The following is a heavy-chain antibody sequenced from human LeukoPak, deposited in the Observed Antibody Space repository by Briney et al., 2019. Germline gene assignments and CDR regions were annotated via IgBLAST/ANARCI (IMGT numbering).Heavy chain of an antibody. V-gene: IGHV1-18*04. D-gene: IGHD2-8*01. CDR3: AREVGYCTNGVCYRMGYYYYYMDV. CDR2: ISAYNGNT. J-gene: IGHJ6*03. CDR1: GYTFTGYY. Sequence: ASVKVSCKPSGYTFTGYYIHWVRQAPGQGLEWMGWISAYNGNTNYAQKLQGRVTMTTDTSTSTAYMELRSLRSDDTAVYYCAREVGYCTNGVCYRMGYYYYYMDVWGKGTTVTVSS.